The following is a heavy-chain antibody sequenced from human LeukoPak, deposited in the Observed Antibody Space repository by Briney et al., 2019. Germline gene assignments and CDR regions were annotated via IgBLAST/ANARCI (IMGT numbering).Heavy chain of an antibody. CDR1: GVTFSSYA. V-gene: IGHV3-23*01. Sequence: GGSLRLSCAASGVTFSSYAMSWVRQAPGKGLEWVSAISGSGGSTYYADSVKGRFTISRDNSKNTLYLQMNSLRAEDTAVYYCARGVIGSSWSSDYWGQGTLVTVSS. J-gene: IGHJ4*02. CDR2: ISGSGGST. D-gene: IGHD6-13*01. CDR3: ARGVIGSSWSSDY.